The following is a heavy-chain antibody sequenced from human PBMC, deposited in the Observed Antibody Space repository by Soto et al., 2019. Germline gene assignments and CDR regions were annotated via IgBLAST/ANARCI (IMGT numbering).Heavy chain of an antibody. D-gene: IGHD3-3*01. Sequence: LRLSCAASEFTFSTYPMHWVRQAPGKGLEWVAVISHDEGNKYYGDSMKGRFTISRDNSKNTLYLQMNSLRGDDTAVYYCARGASDFWGGYPEIHFFDSWGQGTLVTVSS. CDR2: ISHDEGNK. CDR3: ARGASDFWGGYPEIHFFDS. V-gene: IGHV3-30-3*01. J-gene: IGHJ4*02. CDR1: EFTFSTYP.